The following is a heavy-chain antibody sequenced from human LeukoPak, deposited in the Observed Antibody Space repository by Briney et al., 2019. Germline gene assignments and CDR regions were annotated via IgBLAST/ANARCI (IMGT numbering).Heavy chain of an antibody. J-gene: IGHJ4*02. Sequence: GGSLRLSCAASGFTFSSYEMNWVRQAPGKGLEWVSYISSSGSTIYYADSVKGRFISSRDNTKNSLYLQMNSLRAEDTAIYYCARDLRIVSGSYLDYWGQGTLVAVSS. CDR1: GFTFSSYE. CDR2: ISSSGSTI. V-gene: IGHV3-48*03. CDR3: ARDLRIVSGSYLDY. D-gene: IGHD1-26*01.